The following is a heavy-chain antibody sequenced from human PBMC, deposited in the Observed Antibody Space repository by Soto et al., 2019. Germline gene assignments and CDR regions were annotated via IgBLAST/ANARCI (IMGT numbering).Heavy chain of an antibody. Sequence: PGESLKISCQTSGYTFTNYWIGWVRQLPGGGLEWLGLIFPRDFDVRYSPSFEGQVTISADRSTATAFLQWGSLEASDSPLYFCVRLVSLLPPIDSWGQGTLVTGAS. CDR3: VRLVSLLPPIDS. CDR1: GYTFTNYW. J-gene: IGHJ5*01. CDR2: IFPRDFDV. D-gene: IGHD3-16*01. V-gene: IGHV5-51*01.